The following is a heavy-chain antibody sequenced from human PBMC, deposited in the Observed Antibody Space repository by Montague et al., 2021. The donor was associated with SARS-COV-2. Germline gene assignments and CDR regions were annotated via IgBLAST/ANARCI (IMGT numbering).Heavy chain of an antibody. J-gene: IGHJ6*02. CDR2: IYYSGNT. V-gene: IGHV4-39*01. Sequence: SETLSLTCTVSGGSITSSAYYWSWIRQSPGKGLEWIGTIYYSGNTYSNPSLKSRLTISMDTSKSQVSLKINSVTAADTAVYFCASLGSPAYYGGDCYLRDYATDVWGPGTRGAV. D-gene: IGHD2-21*02. CDR1: GGSITSSAYY. CDR3: ASLGSPAYYGGDCYLRDYATDV.